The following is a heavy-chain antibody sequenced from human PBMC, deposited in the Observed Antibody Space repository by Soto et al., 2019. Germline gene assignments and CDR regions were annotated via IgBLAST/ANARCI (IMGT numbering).Heavy chain of an antibody. CDR3: AKDRVAVAGYEFDY. CDR1: GFTFSSYC. J-gene: IGHJ4*02. CDR2: ISYDGSNK. Sequence: QVQLVESGGGVVQPGRSLRLSCAASGFTFSSYCMHWVRQAPGKGLEWVAVISYDGSNKYYADSLKGRFTISRDNSKNTLYLQMNSLRAEDTAVYYCAKDRVAVAGYEFDYWGQGTLVTVSS. D-gene: IGHD6-19*01. V-gene: IGHV3-30*18.